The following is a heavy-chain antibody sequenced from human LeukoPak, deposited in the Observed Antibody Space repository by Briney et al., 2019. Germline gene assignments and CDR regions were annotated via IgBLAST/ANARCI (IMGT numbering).Heavy chain of an antibody. CDR2: INPNSGGT. CDR1: GYTFTGYY. J-gene: IGHJ3*02. Sequence: ASVKVSCKASGYTFTGYYMHWVRQAPGQGLEWMGWINPNSGGTNYAQKFQGRVTMTRDTSISTAYMELSRLRSDDTAVYYCASPTGATMVRGVTSAFDIWGQGTMVTVSS. V-gene: IGHV1-2*02. D-gene: IGHD3-10*01. CDR3: ASPTGATMVRGVTSAFDI.